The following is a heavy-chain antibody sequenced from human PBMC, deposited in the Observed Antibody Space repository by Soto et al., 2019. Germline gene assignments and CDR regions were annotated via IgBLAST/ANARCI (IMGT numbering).Heavy chain of an antibody. Sequence: PSETLSLTCAVYGGSFSGYYWSGIRQPPGKGLEWIGEINHSGSTNYNPSLKSRVTISVDTSKNQFSLKLSSVTAADTAVYYCARGEVEMATIYYFDYWGQGTLVTVSS. CDR3: ARGEVEMATIYYFDY. D-gene: IGHD5-12*01. CDR1: GGSFSGYY. V-gene: IGHV4-34*01. CDR2: INHSGST. J-gene: IGHJ4*02.